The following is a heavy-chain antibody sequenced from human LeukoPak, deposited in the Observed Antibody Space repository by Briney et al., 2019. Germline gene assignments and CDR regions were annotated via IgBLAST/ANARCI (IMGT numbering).Heavy chain of an antibody. V-gene: IGHV4-39*07. CDR2: IYYSGST. D-gene: IGHD6-19*01. CDR3: ARESDSSGWYGVDP. Sequence: NTSETLSLTCTVSGGSISSSSYYWGWIRQPPGKGLEWIGSIYYSGSTYYNPSLKSRVTISVDTSKNQFSLKLSSVTAADTAVYYCARESDSSGWYGVDPWGQGTLVTVSS. J-gene: IGHJ5*02. CDR1: GGSISSSSYY.